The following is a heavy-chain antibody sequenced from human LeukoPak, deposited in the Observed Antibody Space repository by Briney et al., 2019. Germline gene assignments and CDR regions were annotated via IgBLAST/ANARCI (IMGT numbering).Heavy chain of an antibody. CDR3: AKCGVNFNYFDS. J-gene: IGHJ4*02. D-gene: IGHD4/OR15-4a*01. Sequence: GESLRLSCAASGFTFSSHAMSWVRQAPGKGLEWVSGISGSGGGTSYADSVKGRFTISGDNSKNTLYLQMNSLRAEDTAIYYCAKCGVNFNYFDSWGQGTLVTVSS. CDR1: GFTFSSHA. CDR2: ISGSGGGT. V-gene: IGHV3-23*01.